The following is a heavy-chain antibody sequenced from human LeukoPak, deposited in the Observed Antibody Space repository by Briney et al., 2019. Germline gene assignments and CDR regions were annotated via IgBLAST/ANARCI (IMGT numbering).Heavy chain of an antibody. CDR3: AREKGSYSLFGY. CDR1: GGSISSSSYY. Sequence: SETLSLTCTVSGGSISSSSYYWGWIRQPPGKGLEWIGSIYYSGSTYYNPSLKSRVTISVDTSKNQFSLKLSSVTAADTTVYYCAREKGSYSLFGYWGQGTLATVSS. J-gene: IGHJ4*02. V-gene: IGHV4-39*07. D-gene: IGHD1-26*01. CDR2: IYYSGST.